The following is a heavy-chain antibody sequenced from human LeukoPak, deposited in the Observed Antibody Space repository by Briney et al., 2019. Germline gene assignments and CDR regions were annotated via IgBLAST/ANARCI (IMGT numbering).Heavy chain of an antibody. J-gene: IGHJ4*02. CDR1: GFTFDDYT. D-gene: IGHD3-9*01. Sequence: GGSLRLSCAASGFTFDDYTMHWVRQAPGKGLEWVSGINWNGGSTGYADSVKGRFTISRDNAKNSLYLQMNSLRAEDTALYYCARDTYDILTGYLFDYWGQGTLVTVSS. CDR3: ARDTYDILTGYLFDY. CDR2: INWNGGST. V-gene: IGHV3-20*04.